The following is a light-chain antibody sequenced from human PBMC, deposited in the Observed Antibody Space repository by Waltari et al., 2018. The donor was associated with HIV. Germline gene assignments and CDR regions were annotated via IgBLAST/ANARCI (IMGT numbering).Light chain of an antibody. J-gene: IGLJ3*02. CDR2: DVS. V-gene: IGLV2-14*03. CDR1: SSDVAASNF. Sequence: SVSGSPGQSITISCTGTSSDVAASNFVSWYQQHPGKAPKLMIYDVSSRPSGVSDRFSGSKSGNTASLTISGLQAEDEADYYCGSYTSSSTLVFGGGTKLTVL. CDR3: GSYTSSSTLV.